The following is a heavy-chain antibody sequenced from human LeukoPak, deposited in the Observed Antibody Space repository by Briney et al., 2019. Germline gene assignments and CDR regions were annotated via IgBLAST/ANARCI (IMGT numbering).Heavy chain of an antibody. CDR2: IHYTGAT. V-gene: IGHV4-34*01. Sequence: SETLSLTCAVYGGSITGYYWSWIRQTPGRGLEWVGEIHYTGATSYNPSLKSRATISTDTSKNQFSLRLSSVTATDTAVYYCARGNILTGYCFDFWGQGALVTVSS. CDR1: GGSITGYY. D-gene: IGHD3-9*01. J-gene: IGHJ4*02. CDR3: ARGNILTGYCFDF.